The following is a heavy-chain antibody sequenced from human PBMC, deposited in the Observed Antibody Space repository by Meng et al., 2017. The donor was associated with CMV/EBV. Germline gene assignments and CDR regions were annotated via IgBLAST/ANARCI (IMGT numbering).Heavy chain of an antibody. J-gene: IGHJ6*02. V-gene: IGHV2-26*01. CDR3: ARIRGGTMVRGVIRYYYGMDV. CDR2: IFSNDEK. CDR1: GFSLSNARIG. D-gene: IGHD3-10*01. Sequence: SGPTLVKPTETLTLTCTVSGFSLSNARIGVSWIRQPPGKALEWRAHIFSNDEKSYSTSLKSRLTISKDTSKSQVVLTMTNMDPVDTATYYCARIRGGTMVRGVIRYYYGMDVWGQGTTVTVSS.